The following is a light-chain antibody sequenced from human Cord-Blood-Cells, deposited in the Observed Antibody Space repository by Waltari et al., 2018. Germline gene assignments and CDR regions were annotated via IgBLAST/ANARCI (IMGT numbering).Light chain of an antibody. Sequence: DIQMTQSPSTLSASVGDRVTITCRASQSLSSWLAWYQQKPGKAPKLLIYDASSLESGDPSRFSGSGSETEFTLTISSLQPDDFATYYCQQYNSQGTFGQGTKVEIK. CDR3: QQYNSQGT. CDR1: QSLSSW. CDR2: DAS. J-gene: IGKJ1*01. V-gene: IGKV1-5*01.